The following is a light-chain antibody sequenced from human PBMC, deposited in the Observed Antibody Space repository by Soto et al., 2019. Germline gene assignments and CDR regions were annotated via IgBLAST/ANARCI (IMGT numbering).Light chain of an antibody. CDR2: TAS. CDR3: QQTNTAPWT. CDR1: EMISDY. V-gene: IGKV1-39*01. J-gene: IGKJ1*01. Sequence: DIQMTQSPSSLSASVGDRVTISCRASEMISDYLAWYQQKPGKAPKLLINTASSLRSGVPSRSSGSGSGTDFTLTIDSLQPEDFATYFCQQTNTAPWTFGQGTKVDIK.